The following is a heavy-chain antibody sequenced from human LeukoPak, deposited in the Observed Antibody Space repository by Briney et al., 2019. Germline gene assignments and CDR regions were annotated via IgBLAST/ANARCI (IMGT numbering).Heavy chain of an antibody. V-gene: IGHV3-7*01. CDR2: IKQDGSEK. CDR3: ARDDLGADHVFDY. CDR1: GFTFSSYW. J-gene: IGHJ4*02. D-gene: IGHD1-26*01. Sequence: PGGSLRLSCAASGFTFSSYWMSWVRQAPGKGLEWVANIKQDGSEKYYVDSVKGRFTISRDNAKNSLYLQMNSLRAEDTAVYYCARDDLGADHVFDYWGQGTLVTVSS.